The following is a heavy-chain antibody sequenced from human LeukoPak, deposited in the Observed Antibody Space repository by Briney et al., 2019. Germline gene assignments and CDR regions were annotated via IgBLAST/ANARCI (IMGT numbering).Heavy chain of an antibody. V-gene: IGHV1-2*02. CDR2: INPNSGGR. J-gene: IGHJ4*02. CDR3: ARVPGFCSGGSCYF. D-gene: IGHD2-15*01. Sequence: ASVKVSCKAAGYTFTVYYMHWVRQAPGQGLEWMGWINPNSGGRNYAQKFQGRVTMTRDTSISTAYMELSRLRSDDTAVYCCARVPGFCSGGSCYFWGQGTLVTVSS. CDR1: GYTFTVYY.